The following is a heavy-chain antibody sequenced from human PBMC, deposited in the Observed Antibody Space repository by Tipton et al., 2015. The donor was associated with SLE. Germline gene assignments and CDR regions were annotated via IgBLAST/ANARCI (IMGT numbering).Heavy chain of an antibody. D-gene: IGHD1-1*01. V-gene: IGHV4-59*08. CDR1: GDSITNYY. Sequence: TLSLTCNVSGDSITNYYWSWIRQPPGKGLEWIGYVSDGGDTNQNPSLKSRVTMSVDSAKNQFSLKVTSVTAADTAVYYCARGVLRPFDYWGQGTLVTVSS. CDR3: ARGVLRPFDY. J-gene: IGHJ4*02. CDR2: VSDGGDT.